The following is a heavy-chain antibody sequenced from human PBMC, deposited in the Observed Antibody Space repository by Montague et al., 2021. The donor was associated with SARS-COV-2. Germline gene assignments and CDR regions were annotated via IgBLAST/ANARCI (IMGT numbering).Heavy chain of an antibody. CDR3: ARGVRQLGVRYYYYYIDV. D-gene: IGHD6-6*01. V-gene: IGHV4-34*01. CDR2: INHSGST. J-gene: IGHJ6*03. CDR1: GGSFSGYY. Sequence: SETRSLTCAVYGGSFSGYYWSWIRQPPGKGLEWTGEINHSGSTNYNPSLKSRVTISMDTSKNQFSLKLSSVTAADTAVYYCARGVRQLGVRYYYYYIDVWDKGTAVTVSS.